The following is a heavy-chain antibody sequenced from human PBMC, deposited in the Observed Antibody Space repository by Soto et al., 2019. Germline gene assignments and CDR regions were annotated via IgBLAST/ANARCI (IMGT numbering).Heavy chain of an antibody. D-gene: IGHD6-6*01. V-gene: IGHV3-7*03. CDR1: GFTFSSYW. CDR3: AREPGGQLDPRYYFDY. CDR2: IKQDGSEK. Sequence: EVQLVESGGGLVQPGGSLRLSCAASGFTFSSYWMSWVRQAPGKGLEWVANIKQDGSEKYYVDSVKGRFTISRDNAKNSLYLQMNSLRAEDTAVYYCAREPGGQLDPRYYFDYWGQGTLVTVSS. J-gene: IGHJ4*02.